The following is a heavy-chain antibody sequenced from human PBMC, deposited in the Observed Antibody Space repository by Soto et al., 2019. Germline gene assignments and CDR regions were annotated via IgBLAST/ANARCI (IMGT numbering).Heavy chain of an antibody. V-gene: IGHV3-30*18. CDR1: GFSFSSYA. J-gene: IGHJ4*02. Sequence: QVQLVESGGGVVQPGGSLRVSCAASGFSFSSYAMHWVRQAPGKGLERVAGITYDGSNKYYADSVKGRFTVSRDTSKNTLFLQMNSLRAEDTAVYHCAKDLWPDRGSGSPLDYWGQGTLVTVSS. CDR3: AKDLWPDRGSGSPLDY. CDR2: ITYDGSNK. D-gene: IGHD6-19*01.